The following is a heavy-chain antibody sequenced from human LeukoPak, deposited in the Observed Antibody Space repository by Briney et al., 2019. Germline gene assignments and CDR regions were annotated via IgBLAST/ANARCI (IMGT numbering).Heavy chain of an antibody. CDR2: IYYSGST. Sequence: SETLSLTCTVSGGSISSSSYYWRWIRQPPGKGLEWIGSIYYSGSTYYNPSLKSRVTISVDTSKNQFSLKLSSVTAADTAVYYCARSHPRYCSGGSSYSGGMDYWGRGTLVTVSS. V-gene: IGHV4-39*07. CDR1: GGSISSSSYY. J-gene: IGHJ4*02. CDR3: ARSHPRYCSGGSSYSGGMDY. D-gene: IGHD2-15*01.